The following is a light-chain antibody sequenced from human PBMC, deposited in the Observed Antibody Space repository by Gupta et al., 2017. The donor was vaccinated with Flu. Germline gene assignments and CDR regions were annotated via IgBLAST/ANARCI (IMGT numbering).Light chain of an antibody. CDR3: MQSLQLPLS. J-gene: IGKJ4*01. Sequence: DIVMIQTPFSLSVTPGQRATISCKSSQSHMYSDGKSYLHWYLQRPGQPPQLLIYEVSNRFPGVPDRFTGSGSGTDFTLKIRRVEAEDVGLYYCMQSLQLPLSFGGGTKVEIK. CDR2: EVS. V-gene: IGKV2D-29*01. CDR1: QSHMYSDGKSY.